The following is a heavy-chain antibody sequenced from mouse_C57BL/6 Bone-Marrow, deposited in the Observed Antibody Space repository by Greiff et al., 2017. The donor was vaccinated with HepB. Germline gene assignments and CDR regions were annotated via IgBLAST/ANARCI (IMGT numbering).Heavy chain of an antibody. J-gene: IGHJ2*01. CDR1: GFSLTSYG. CDR3: AKNSYYYGSSYFDY. D-gene: IGHD1-1*01. CDR2: IWRGGST. V-gene: IGHV2-5*01. Sequence: VMLVESGPGLVQPSQSLSITCTVSGFSLTSYGVHWVRQSPGKGLEWLGVIWRGGSTDYNAAFMSRLSITKDNSKSQVFFKMNSLQADDTAIYYCAKNSYYYGSSYFDYWGQGTTLTVSS.